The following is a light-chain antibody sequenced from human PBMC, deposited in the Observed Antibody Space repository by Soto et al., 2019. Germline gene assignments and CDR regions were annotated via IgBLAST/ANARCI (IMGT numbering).Light chain of an antibody. V-gene: IGKV1-5*01. CDR3: QQYNSYPWT. J-gene: IGKJ1*01. CDR2: DAS. Sequence: DIQMTQSPSTLSGYVGDRVTITCRASQTISSWLAWYQQKPGKAPKLLIYDASSLESGVPSRFSGSGSGTEFTLTISSLQPDDFATYYCQQYNSYPWTFGQGTNVDIK. CDR1: QTISSW.